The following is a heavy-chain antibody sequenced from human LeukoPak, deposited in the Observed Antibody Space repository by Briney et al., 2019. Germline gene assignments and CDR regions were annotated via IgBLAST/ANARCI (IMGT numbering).Heavy chain of an antibody. CDR2: IYYTGST. Sequence: SETLSLTCTVSGVSISSYYWSWIRQPPGKGLEWIGYIYYTGSTSYNPSLKSRVTISVDTSKNQFSLRLYSVTAADTAVYYCAREGRQQMVRRGFDVWGQGTTVTVSS. CDR3: AREGRQQMVRRGFDV. CDR1: GVSISSYY. D-gene: IGHD6-13*01. V-gene: IGHV4-59*01. J-gene: IGHJ3*01.